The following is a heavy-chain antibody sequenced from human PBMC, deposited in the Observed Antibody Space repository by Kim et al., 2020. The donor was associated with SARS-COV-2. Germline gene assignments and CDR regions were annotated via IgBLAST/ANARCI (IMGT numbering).Heavy chain of an antibody. Sequence: AAPVKARFTIARDNAKNTLDLQMNSLRAEDTAGYYWAKDPSTAMGPFDYWGQGTLVTVSS. V-gene: IGHV3-23*01. CDR3: AKDPSTAMGPFDY. D-gene: IGHD5-18*01. J-gene: IGHJ4*02.